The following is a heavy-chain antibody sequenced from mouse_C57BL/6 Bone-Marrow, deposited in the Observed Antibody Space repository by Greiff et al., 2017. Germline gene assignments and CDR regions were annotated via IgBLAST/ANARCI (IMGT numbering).Heavy chain of an antibody. Sequence: VQLKQSGAELVRPGASVKLSCTASGFNIKDYYMHWVKQRPEQGLEWIGRIDPEDGDTEYAPKFQGKATMTADTSSNTAYLQLSSLTSEDTAVYYCTPRGRTGAMDYWGQGTSVTVSS. CDR1: GFNIKDYY. V-gene: IGHV14-1*01. J-gene: IGHJ4*01. CDR2: IDPEDGDT. CDR3: TPRGRTGAMDY.